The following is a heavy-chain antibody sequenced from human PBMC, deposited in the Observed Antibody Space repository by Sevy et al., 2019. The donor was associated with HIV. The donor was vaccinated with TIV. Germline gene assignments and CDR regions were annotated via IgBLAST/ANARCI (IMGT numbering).Heavy chain of an antibody. J-gene: IGHJ6*02. V-gene: IGHV3-30*04. D-gene: IGHD5-12*01. CDR1: GFTFRDHA. CDR2: ISYDGSNK. Sequence: GGSLRLSCAASGFTFRDHAMHWVRQAPGKGLEWVTVISYDGSNKYYADSVKGRFTSSRDTSKSTVYLKMDSLRAEDTAVYYCARDLYSGYANYYYYGMDVWGQGTTVTVSS. CDR3: ARDLYSGYANYYYYGMDV.